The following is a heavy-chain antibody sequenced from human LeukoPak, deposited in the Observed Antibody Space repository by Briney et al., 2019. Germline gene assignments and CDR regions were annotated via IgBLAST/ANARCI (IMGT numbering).Heavy chain of an antibody. CDR1: GFTFSSYG. D-gene: IGHD6-13*01. CDR3: AKSSSWSPTFDY. CDR2: IPYDGSNK. Sequence: GGSLRLSCAASGFTFSSYGMHWVRQAPGKGLEWVAVIPYDGSNKYYADSVKGRFTTSRDNSKNTLYLQMNSLRAEDTAVYYCAKSSSWSPTFDYWGQGTPVTVSS. J-gene: IGHJ4*02. V-gene: IGHV3-30*18.